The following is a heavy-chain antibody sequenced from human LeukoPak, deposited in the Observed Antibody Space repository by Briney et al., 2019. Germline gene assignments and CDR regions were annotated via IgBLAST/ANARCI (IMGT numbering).Heavy chain of an antibody. CDR3: AREWGHDSSGYYYGY. V-gene: IGHV1-69*13. D-gene: IGHD3-22*01. Sequence: GASVKVSCKASGGTFSSYAISWVRQAPGQGLAWMGGIIPIFGRANYAQKFQGRVTITADESTSTAYMELSSLRSEDTAVYYCAREWGHDSSGYYYGYWGQGTLVTVS. J-gene: IGHJ4*02. CDR2: IIPIFGRA. CDR1: GGTFSSYA.